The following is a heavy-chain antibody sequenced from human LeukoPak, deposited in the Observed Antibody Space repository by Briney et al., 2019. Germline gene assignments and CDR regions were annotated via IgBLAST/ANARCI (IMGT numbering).Heavy chain of an antibody. CDR1: GYTFTSYY. Sequence: ASVKVSCKASGYTFTSYYIHWVRQAPGQGLEWMGIINPGGGSTSYAQKFQGRVTMTRDTSTSTVYMDLSSLRSEDTAAYYCARSGSSTSCPRDYWGQGTLVTVSS. V-gene: IGHV1-46*01. D-gene: IGHD2-2*01. CDR3: ARSGSSTSCPRDY. CDR2: INPGGGST. J-gene: IGHJ4*02.